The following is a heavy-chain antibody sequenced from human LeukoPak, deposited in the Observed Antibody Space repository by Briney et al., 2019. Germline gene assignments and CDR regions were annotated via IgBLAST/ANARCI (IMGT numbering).Heavy chain of an antibody. J-gene: IGHJ6*03. CDR1: GFIFSSYW. V-gene: IGHV3-7*01. Sequence: PGGSLRLSCAASGFIFSSYWMSWVRQAPGKGLEWVANIKQDGSEKYYVDSVKGRFTISRDNAKNSLYLQMNSLRAEDTAVYYCAREDCGGDCYSGQSLYYYYYYMDVWGKGTTVTISS. D-gene: IGHD2-21*02. CDR3: AREDCGGDCYSGQSLYYYYYYMDV. CDR2: IKQDGSEK.